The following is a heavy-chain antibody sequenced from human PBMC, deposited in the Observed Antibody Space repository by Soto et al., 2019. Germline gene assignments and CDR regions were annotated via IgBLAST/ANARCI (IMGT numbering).Heavy chain of an antibody. CDR2: MQHTGNT. Sequence: QVQLQESGPGLGIPSEPLSLTCAVSGASIRSYHWSWIRQPAGKGLEWIGRMQHTGNTNYNPSLKSRVTMAVYTSKNQISLKKTSVTAANTAVYFCAKDVSSSWWFVPWGQGILVIVSS. CDR3: AKDVSSSWWFVP. J-gene: IGHJ5*02. D-gene: IGHD3-16*01. CDR1: GASIRSYH. V-gene: IGHV4-4*07.